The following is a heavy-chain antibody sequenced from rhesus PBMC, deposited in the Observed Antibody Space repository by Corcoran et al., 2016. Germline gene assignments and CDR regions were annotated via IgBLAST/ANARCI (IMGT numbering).Heavy chain of an antibody. J-gene: IGHJ4*01. CDR1: GGSISDSYR. V-gene: IGHV4S10*01. Sequence: QVQLQESGPGVVKPSETLSLTCAVSGGSISDSYRWSWIRQPPGKGLEWIGYIYGSSTSTNYNPSRNNRVTISKDTSKNQCAWKLSSVTAADTAVYYCARGSSDWSVDYWGQGVLVTVSS. D-gene: IGHD6S26*01. CDR3: ARGSSDWSVDY. CDR2: IYGSSTST.